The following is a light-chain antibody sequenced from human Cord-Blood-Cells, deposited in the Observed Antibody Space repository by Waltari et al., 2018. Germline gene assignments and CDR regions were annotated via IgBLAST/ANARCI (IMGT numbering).Light chain of an antibody. CDR3: SSYTSSSTWV. V-gene: IGLV2-14*01. CDR1: SSDVGWYNY. J-gene: IGLJ3*02. Sequence: QSALTQPAPVSGSPGQPSTISCTRTSSDVGWYNYGPCYQEHPGKPPKLMIYDVGKRPSGVSNRFSGSKSGNTASLTISGLQAEDEADYYCSSYTSSSTWVFGGGTKLTVL. CDR2: DVG.